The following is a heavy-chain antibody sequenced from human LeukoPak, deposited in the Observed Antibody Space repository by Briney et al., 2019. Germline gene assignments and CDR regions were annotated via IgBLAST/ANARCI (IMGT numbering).Heavy chain of an antibody. J-gene: IGHJ6*02. Sequence: GGSLRLSCAASGFTFSSYGMHWVCQAPGKGLEWVAVISYDGSNKYYADSVKGRFTISRDNSKNTLYLQMNSLRAEDTAVYYCAKDSLSYTYYYGMDVWGQGTTVTVSS. CDR3: AKDSLSYTYYYGMDV. V-gene: IGHV3-30*18. CDR2: ISYDGSNK. D-gene: IGHD2-8*01. CDR1: GFTFSSYG.